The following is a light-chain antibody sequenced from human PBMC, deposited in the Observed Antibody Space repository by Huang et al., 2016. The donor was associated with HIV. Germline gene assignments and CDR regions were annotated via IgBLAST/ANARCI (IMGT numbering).Light chain of an antibody. CDR2: GSS. Sequence: EIVMTQSPATLSVYPGERATLSCRASQSVRSNLSCYQHKPGPAPRLLIYGSSTRATGIPARFSALGSGTEFTLTISSLQSEDFAVYYCQQYNNWPPMYTFGQGTNLEIK. CDR3: QQYNNWPPMYT. J-gene: IGKJ2*01. CDR1: QSVRSN. V-gene: IGKV3-15*01.